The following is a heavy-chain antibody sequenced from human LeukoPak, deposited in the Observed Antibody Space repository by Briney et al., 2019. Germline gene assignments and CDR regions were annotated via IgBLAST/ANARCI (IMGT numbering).Heavy chain of an antibody. Sequence: ASVKVSCKASGYTFTSYGISWVRQAPGQGLEWMGWISAYNGNTNYAQKLQGRVTMTTDTSTSTAYMELNSLRSEDMAVYYCARESRSGWYALASDFWGQGTLVTVSS. CDR3: ARESRSGWYALASDF. J-gene: IGHJ4*02. D-gene: IGHD6-19*01. CDR2: ISAYNGNT. CDR1: GYTFTSYG. V-gene: IGHV1-18*03.